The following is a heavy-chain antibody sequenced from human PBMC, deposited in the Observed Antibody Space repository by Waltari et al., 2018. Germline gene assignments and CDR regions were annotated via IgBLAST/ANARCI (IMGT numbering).Heavy chain of an antibody. J-gene: IGHJ6*02. V-gene: IGHV1-24*01. D-gene: IGHD4-17*01. CDR2: VVTEDGEG. Sequence: QVQLVQSEAEVMKPGPSVKAACKVPGNRIPESPMHWVRQAPGKGLEWIGSVVTEDGEGTYAQGVRDIVTMTEDRSTNTADVELSSLRFDETAVYWCATGRDYNDYVLNYFRGLDVWGQGTTVIVS. CDR3: ATGRDYNDYVLNYFRGLDV. CDR1: GNRIPESP.